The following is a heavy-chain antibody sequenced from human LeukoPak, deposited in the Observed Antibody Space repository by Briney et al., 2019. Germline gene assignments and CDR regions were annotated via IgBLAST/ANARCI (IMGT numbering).Heavy chain of an antibody. J-gene: IGHJ6*02. D-gene: IGHD3-10*01. CDR2: INPSGGST. CDR3: ARGGYNNYYDYGMDV. V-gene: IGHV1-46*01. CDR1: GYTFTSYY. Sequence: ASVKVSCKASGYTFTSYYMHWVRQAPGQRLEWMGIINPSGGSTSYAQKFQGRVTMTRDTSTSTVYMELSSLRSEDTAVYYCARGGYNNYYDYGMDVWGQGTTVTVSS.